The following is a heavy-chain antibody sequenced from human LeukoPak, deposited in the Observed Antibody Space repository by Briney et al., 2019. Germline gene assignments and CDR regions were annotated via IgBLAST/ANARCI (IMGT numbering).Heavy chain of an antibody. Sequence: ASVKVSCKGFGDTFSTFSISWARQAPGQGLEWMGRIIPINGIVNYAQKFQGRVTITADKSTSTAFMELSTLISDDTAIYYCARRPGRGWGQGTLVTVSS. V-gene: IGHV1-69*02. CDR2: IIPINGIV. D-gene: IGHD1-26*01. CDR3: ARRPGRG. CDR1: GDTFSTFS. J-gene: IGHJ4*02.